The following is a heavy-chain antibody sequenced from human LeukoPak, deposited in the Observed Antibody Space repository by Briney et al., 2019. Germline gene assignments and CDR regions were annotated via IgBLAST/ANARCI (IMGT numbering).Heavy chain of an antibody. CDR1: GFTFSNYW. Sequence: GGSLRLSCAASGFTFSNYWMSWVRQAPGKGLEWVAHINKDGSEKYYVDSVEGRFTISRDNAKNSQYLQMNSLRVEDTAVYYCARDKVTYWGQGTLVTVSS. CDR3: ARDKVTY. V-gene: IGHV3-7*01. J-gene: IGHJ4*02. CDR2: INKDGSEK.